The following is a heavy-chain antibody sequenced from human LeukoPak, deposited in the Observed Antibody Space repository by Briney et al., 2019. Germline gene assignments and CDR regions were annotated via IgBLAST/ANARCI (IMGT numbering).Heavy chain of an antibody. CDR1: GGSISTSNYY. J-gene: IGHJ1*01. D-gene: IGHD3-10*01. CDR2: INHSGST. CDR3: ASGYGSGSRH. V-gene: IGHV4-39*07. Sequence: TSETLSLTCTVSGGSISTSNYYWGWIRQPPGKGLEWIGEINHSGSTNYNPSLKSRVTISVDTSKNQFSLKLSSVTAADTAVYYRASGYGSGSRHWGQGTLVTVSS.